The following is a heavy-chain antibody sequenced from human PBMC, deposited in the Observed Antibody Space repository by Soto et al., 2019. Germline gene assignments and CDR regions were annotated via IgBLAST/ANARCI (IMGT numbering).Heavy chain of an antibody. Sequence: ASVKVSCKASGYTFTGYYMHWVRQAPGQGLEWMGWINPNSGGTNYAQKFQGWVTMTRDTSISTAYMELSRLRSDDTAVYYCARDGLDYGDPNDAFDIWGQGTMVTVSS. J-gene: IGHJ3*02. D-gene: IGHD4-17*01. CDR1: GYTFTGYY. CDR3: ARDGLDYGDPNDAFDI. V-gene: IGHV1-2*04. CDR2: INPNSGGT.